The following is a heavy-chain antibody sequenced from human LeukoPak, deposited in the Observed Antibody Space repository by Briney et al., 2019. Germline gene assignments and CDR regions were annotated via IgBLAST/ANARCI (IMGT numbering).Heavy chain of an antibody. CDR1: GFTFDNYG. CDR3: AKGARLRLGEDFDY. Sequence: GGSLRLSCAASGFTFDNYGMSWVRQAPGKGLEWVSGISSSGGSTYYADSVKGRFTISRDNSKNTLYLQMNSLRAEDTAVYYCAKGARLRLGEDFDYWGQGTLVTVSS. D-gene: IGHD3-16*01. J-gene: IGHJ4*02. CDR2: ISSSGGST. V-gene: IGHV3-23*01.